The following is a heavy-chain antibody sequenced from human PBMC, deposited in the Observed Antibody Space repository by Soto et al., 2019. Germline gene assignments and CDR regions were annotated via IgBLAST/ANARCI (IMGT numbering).Heavy chain of an antibody. D-gene: IGHD1-26*01. CDR3: ASTVGATDNWFDP. CDR1: GGTFSSYA. Sequence: GASVKVSCKASGGTFSSYAISWVRQAPGQGLEWMGGIIPIFGTANYAQKFQGRVTITADESTSTAYMELSSLRSEDTAVYYCASTVGATDNWFDPWGQGTLVTVSS. CDR2: IIPIFGTA. V-gene: IGHV1-69*13. J-gene: IGHJ5*02.